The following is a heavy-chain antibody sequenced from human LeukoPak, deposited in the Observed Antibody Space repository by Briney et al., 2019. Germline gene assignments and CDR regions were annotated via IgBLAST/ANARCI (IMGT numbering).Heavy chain of an antibody. J-gene: IGHJ3*02. D-gene: IGHD6-13*01. CDR2: ISSSSSYI. CDR3: ARDMYSSSWYGNAFDI. V-gene: IGHV3-21*01. Sequence: PGGSLRLSCAASRFTFSSYRMNWVRQAPGKGLEWVSSISSSSSYIYYADSVKGRFTISRDNAKNSLYLQMNSLRAEDTAVYYCARDMYSSSWYGNAFDIWGQGTMVTVSS. CDR1: RFTFSSYR.